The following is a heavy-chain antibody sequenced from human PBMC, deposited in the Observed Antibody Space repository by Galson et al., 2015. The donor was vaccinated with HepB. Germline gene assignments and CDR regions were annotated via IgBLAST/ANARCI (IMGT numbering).Heavy chain of an antibody. Sequence: SLRLSCAASGFTFSTYGMHWVRQAPGKGLEWVAVISYDGSNKYYADSVKGRFTISRDNSKNTLYLQMNSLRAEDTAVYYCAKEYGDYGSPSYMDVWGKGTTVTVSS. V-gene: IGHV3-30*18. CDR2: ISYDGSNK. CDR3: AKEYGDYGSPSYMDV. J-gene: IGHJ6*03. CDR1: GFTFSTYG. D-gene: IGHD4-17*01.